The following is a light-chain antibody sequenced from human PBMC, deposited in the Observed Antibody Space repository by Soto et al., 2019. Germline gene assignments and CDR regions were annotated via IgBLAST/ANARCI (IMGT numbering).Light chain of an antibody. V-gene: IGKV1-33*01. Sequence: DIQLTQSPSSLSACVGETVTVTCQASQDISVYLNWYQEKPGKAPTLLIYDASNLKTGVPSRFSGLGSGTHFTLTISNLQPEDIATYFCQHYDDVLVTFGGGTKADIK. CDR1: QDISVY. J-gene: IGKJ4*01. CDR2: DAS. CDR3: QHYDDVLVT.